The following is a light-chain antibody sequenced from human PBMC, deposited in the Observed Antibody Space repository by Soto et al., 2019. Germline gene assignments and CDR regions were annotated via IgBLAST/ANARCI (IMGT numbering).Light chain of an antibody. J-gene: IGKJ2*01. CDR1: QSIGSW. Sequence: DTQMTQSPSPLSASVGDRVTITCRASQSIGSWMAWYQQIPGKAPKLLIFDASTLQSGVPSRFSGSGSGTEFTLTISSLHPYDFATYYCQQYNGYSYTFGQGTTLEI. CDR2: DAS. V-gene: IGKV1-5*01. CDR3: QQYNGYSYT.